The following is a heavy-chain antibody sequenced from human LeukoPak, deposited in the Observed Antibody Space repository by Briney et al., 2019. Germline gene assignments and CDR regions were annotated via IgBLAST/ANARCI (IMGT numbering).Heavy chain of an antibody. CDR1: GGSFSGYY. V-gene: IGHV4-34*01. Sequence: SEALSLTCAVYGGSFSGYYWSWIRQPPGKGLEWIGEINHSGSTNYNPSLKSRVTMSVDTSKNQFSLKLSSVTAADTAVYYCARVRWLQPIFDYWGQGTLVTVSS. J-gene: IGHJ4*02. CDR3: ARVRWLQPIFDY. D-gene: IGHD5-24*01. CDR2: INHSGST.